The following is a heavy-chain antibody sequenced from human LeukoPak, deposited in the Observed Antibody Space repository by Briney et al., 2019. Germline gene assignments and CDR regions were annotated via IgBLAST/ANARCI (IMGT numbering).Heavy chain of an antibody. CDR3: ARVLWAAGTGADY. CDR1: GFIFSSHG. D-gene: IGHD6-13*01. CDR2: INWNGGST. Sequence: GGSLRLSCAASGFIFSSHGMNWVRQAPGKGLEGVSGINWNGGSTGYADSVKGRFTISRDNAKNSLYLQMNSLRAEDTALYYCARVLWAAGTGADYWGQGTLVTVSS. V-gene: IGHV3-20*04. J-gene: IGHJ4*02.